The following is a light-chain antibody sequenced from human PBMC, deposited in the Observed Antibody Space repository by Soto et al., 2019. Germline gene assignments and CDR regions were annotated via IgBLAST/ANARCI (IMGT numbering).Light chain of an antibody. Sequence: ETVLTQSPATLSLSPGERATLSCRASQSISNYLAWYQHRRGQAPRLLIYDTFKRVAGTPTRFSGSGSGTDFTLTISSLEPEDFAVYYCQHRSTWPLDFGGGTRVELK. CDR1: QSISNY. CDR3: QHRSTWPLD. V-gene: IGKV3-11*01. CDR2: DTF. J-gene: IGKJ4*01.